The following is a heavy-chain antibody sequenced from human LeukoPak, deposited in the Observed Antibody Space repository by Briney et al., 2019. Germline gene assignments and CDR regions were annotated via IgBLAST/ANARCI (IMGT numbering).Heavy chain of an antibody. V-gene: IGHV3-30-3*01. CDR1: GFTFSSYA. D-gene: IGHD6-19*01. J-gene: IGHJ4*02. CDR2: ISYDGSNK. CDR3: ARDAYSSGFFDY. Sequence: PGGSLRLSCAASGFTFSSYAMHWVRQAPGKGLEWVAVISYDGSNKYYADSVKGRSTISRDNSKNTLYLQMNSLRAEDTAVYYCARDAYSSGFFDYWGQGTLVTVSS.